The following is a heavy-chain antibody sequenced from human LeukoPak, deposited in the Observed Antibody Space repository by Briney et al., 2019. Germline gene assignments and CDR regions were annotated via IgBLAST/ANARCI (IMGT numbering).Heavy chain of an antibody. D-gene: IGHD3-22*01. J-gene: IGHJ4*02. CDR3: ARGGPITMIVVVSDYFDY. Sequence: GGSLRLSCAASGFTFSNYAVHWVRQAPGKGLEWVAVISYDGSNKYYADSVKGRFTISGDNSKNTLYLQMNSLRAEDTAVYYCARGGPITMIVVVSDYFDYWGQGTLVTVSS. V-gene: IGHV3-30-3*01. CDR2: ISYDGSNK. CDR1: GFTFSNYA.